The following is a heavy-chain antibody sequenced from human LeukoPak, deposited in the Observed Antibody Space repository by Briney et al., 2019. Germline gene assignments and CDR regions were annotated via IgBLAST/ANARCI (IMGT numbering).Heavy chain of an antibody. J-gene: IGHJ3*02. CDR2: ISGNGGST. CDR1: GFTFSSYD. CDR3: TKEMGSRAFAI. D-gene: IGHD1-26*01. V-gene: IGHV3-23*01. Sequence: GGPLSLFCAASGFTFSSYDMSWLRQAPRKGREWVFPISGNGGSTDYADSVKGRFTISRDNSKSTLYLQMNSLKAEDTAVYYCTKEMGSRAFAIWGQGTMVTVSS.